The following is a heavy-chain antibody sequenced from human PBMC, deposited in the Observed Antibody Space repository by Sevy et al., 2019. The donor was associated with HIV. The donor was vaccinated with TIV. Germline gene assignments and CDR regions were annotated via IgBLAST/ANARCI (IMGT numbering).Heavy chain of an antibody. D-gene: IGHD2-2*01. V-gene: IGHV1-18*01. J-gene: IGHJ6*02. CDR3: ARRTRDIVVVPAAPTTDRDYYYYGMDV. CDR1: GYTFTSYG. CDR2: ISAYNGNT. Sequence: ASVKVSCKASGYTFTSYGISWVRQAPGQGLEWMGWISAYNGNTNYAQKLQGRVTMTTDTSTSTAYMELRSLRSDDTDVHYCARRTRDIVVVPAAPTTDRDYYYYGMDVWGQGTMVTVSS.